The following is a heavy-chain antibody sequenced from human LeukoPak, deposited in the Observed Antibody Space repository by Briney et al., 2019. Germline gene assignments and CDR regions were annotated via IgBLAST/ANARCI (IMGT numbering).Heavy chain of an antibody. J-gene: IGHJ3*02. V-gene: IGHV3-30*18. Sequence: GRSLRLSCAASGFTFSSYGMHWVRQAPGKGWGGGSLISYDGSNKYYADSVKGRFTISRDNSKNTLYLQMNSLRAEDTAVYYCAKDRAGVVAGDAFDIWGQGTMVTVST. CDR2: ISYDGSNK. CDR3: AKDRAGVVAGDAFDI. CDR1: GFTFSSYG. D-gene: IGHD6-19*01.